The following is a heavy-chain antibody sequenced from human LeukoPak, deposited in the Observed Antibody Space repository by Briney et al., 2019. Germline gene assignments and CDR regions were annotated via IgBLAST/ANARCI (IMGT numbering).Heavy chain of an antibody. Sequence: GGSLRLSCAASGFIVSNNYLSWARQAPGKGLEWVSIISTRGTTYYADSVKGRFTISRDNSQNTLYLQMNSLRAEDTAVYYCATRGRSGYYYGMDVWGQGTTVTVSS. CDR1: GFIVSNNY. J-gene: IGHJ6*02. CDR3: ATRGRSGYYYGMDV. V-gene: IGHV3-66*01. D-gene: IGHD1-26*01. CDR2: ISTRGTT.